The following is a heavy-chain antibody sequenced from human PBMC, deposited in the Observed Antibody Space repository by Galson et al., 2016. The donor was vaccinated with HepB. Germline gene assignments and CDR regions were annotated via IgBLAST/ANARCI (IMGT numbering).Heavy chain of an antibody. Sequence: SVKVSCKASGGAFNTNDISWVRQAPGQGLEWMGRIIPIFGSTIYAQKFQGSVTITADKFTSTAYMELSGLTSDDTAVYYCATNAGRRGIFFHYWGQGTLVTVSS. CDR3: ATNAGRRGIFFHY. D-gene: IGHD3-10*01. CDR1: GGAFNTND. CDR2: IIPIFGST. J-gene: IGHJ4*02. V-gene: IGHV1-69*06.